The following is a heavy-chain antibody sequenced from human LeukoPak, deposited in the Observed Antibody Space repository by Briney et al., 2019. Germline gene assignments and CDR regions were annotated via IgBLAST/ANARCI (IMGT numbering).Heavy chain of an antibody. Sequence: GGSLRLSCAASGFTFSSYWMHWVRQAPGKGLVWVSRINSDGSSTTYADSVKGRFTISRDNSKNTLYLQMNSLRAEDTAVYFYAKGANYYYYIDVWGQGTTVTVSS. J-gene: IGHJ6*03. CDR2: INSDGSST. CDR1: GFTFSSYW. CDR3: AKGANYYYYIDV. V-gene: IGHV3-74*01.